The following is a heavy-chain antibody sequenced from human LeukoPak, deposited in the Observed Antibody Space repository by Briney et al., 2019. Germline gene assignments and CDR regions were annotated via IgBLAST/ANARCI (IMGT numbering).Heavy chain of an antibody. J-gene: IGHJ4*02. CDR1: GFTVSSNY. V-gene: IGHV3-66*01. Sequence: GGSLRLSCAASGFTVSSNYMSWVRQAPGKGLEWVPVIYSGGSTYYADSVKGRFTISRDNSKNTLYLQMNSLRAEDTAVYYCARDSNYYGSGSYYLDYWGQGTLVTVS. CDR2: IYSGGST. D-gene: IGHD3-10*01. CDR3: ARDSNYYGSGSYYLDY.